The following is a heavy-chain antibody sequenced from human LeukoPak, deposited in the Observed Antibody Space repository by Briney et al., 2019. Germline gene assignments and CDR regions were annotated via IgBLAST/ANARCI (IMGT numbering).Heavy chain of an antibody. V-gene: IGHV3-30*04. D-gene: IGHD6-13*01. Sequence: GGSLRLSCAASGFTFSSYAMHWVRQAPGKGLEWVAVISYDGSNKYYADSVKGRFTISRDNSKNTLYLQMNSLRAEDTAVYYCARVKAAAGTYYGMDVWGQGTRSPSP. CDR2: ISYDGSNK. J-gene: IGHJ6*02. CDR1: GFTFSSYA. CDR3: ARVKAAAGTYYGMDV.